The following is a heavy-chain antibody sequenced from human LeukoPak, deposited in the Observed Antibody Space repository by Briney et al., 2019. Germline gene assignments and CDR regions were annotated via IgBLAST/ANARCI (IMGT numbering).Heavy chain of an antibody. Sequence: PSETLSLTCTVSGGSISSDSYYWGWIRRPPGKGLQWIGCIYYSGSTYYKPSLKSRVTISVDTSKNQFSLKLTSVTAADTAVYYCGRRSRSTWNYRRGDYWGQGTLVTVSS. CDR2: IYYSGST. J-gene: IGHJ4*02. V-gene: IGHV4-39*01. D-gene: IGHD1-7*01. CDR1: GGSISSDSYY. CDR3: GRRSRSTWNYRRGDY.